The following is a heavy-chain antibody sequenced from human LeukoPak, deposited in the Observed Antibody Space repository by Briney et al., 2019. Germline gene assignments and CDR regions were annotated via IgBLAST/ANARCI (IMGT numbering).Heavy chain of an antibody. D-gene: IGHD5-12*01. CDR3: ARDFGHSGYDGNYYYYMDV. CDR1: GYTFTGYY. V-gene: IGHV1-2*02. CDR2: INPNSGGT. Sequence: ASVKVSCKASGYTFTGYYMHWVRQAPGQGLEWMGWINPNSGGTNYAQKFQGRVTMTRDTSISTAYMELSRLRSDDTAVYYCARDFGHSGYDGNYYYYMDVWGEGTTVTISS. J-gene: IGHJ6*03.